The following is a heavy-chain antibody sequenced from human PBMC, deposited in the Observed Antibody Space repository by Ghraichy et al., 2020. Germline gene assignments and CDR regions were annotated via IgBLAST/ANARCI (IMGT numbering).Heavy chain of an antibody. Sequence: GGSLRLSCAASGFTFSSYSMNWVRQAPGKGLEWVSSISSSSYIYYADSVKGRFTISRDNAKNSLYLQMNSLRAEDTAVYYCARGVRGVMDLGWFDPWGQGTLVTVSS. CDR3: ARGVRGVMDLGWFDP. V-gene: IGHV3-21*01. CDR2: ISSSSYI. D-gene: IGHD3-10*01. J-gene: IGHJ5*02. CDR1: GFTFSSYS.